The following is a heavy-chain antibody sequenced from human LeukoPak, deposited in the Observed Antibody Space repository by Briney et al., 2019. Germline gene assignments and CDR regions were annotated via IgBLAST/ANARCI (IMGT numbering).Heavy chain of an antibody. CDR1: GGSISSHY. CDR3: ARGSRGGYYMDV. V-gene: IGHV4-59*11. CDR2: IYYSGST. Sequence: SETLSLTCTVSGGSISSHYWSWIREPPGKGLEWIGYIYYSGSTNYNPSLKSRVTISADTSKNPFSLKLRSVTAADTAVYYCARGSRGGYYMDVWGKGTTVTVSS. J-gene: IGHJ6*03. D-gene: IGHD3-10*01.